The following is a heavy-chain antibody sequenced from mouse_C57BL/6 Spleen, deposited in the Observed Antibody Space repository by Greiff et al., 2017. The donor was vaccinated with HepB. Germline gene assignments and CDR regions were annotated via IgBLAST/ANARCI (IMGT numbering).Heavy chain of an antibody. Sequence: QVQLKQSGAELVKPGASVKMSCKASGYTFTSYWITWVKQRPGQGLEWIGDIYPGSGSTNYNEKFKSKATLTVDTSSSTAYMQLSSLTSEDSAVYYCARLGLGQYYFDYWGQGTTLTVSS. CDR2: IYPGSGST. CDR1: GYTFTSYW. V-gene: IGHV1-55*01. J-gene: IGHJ2*01. D-gene: IGHD4-1*01. CDR3: ARLGLGQYYFDY.